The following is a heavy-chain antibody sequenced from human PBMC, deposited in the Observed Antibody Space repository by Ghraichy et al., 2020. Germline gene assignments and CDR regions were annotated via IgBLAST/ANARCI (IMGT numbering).Heavy chain of an antibody. Sequence: SETLSLTCTVSGGSISDYFWSWIRQPPGKGLEWIGYISYSGSTNYNASLKSRVTMSLDTSKSHFSLKLSSVTAADTAVYYCARRHQLLYRGPHNWFDPRGQGILVTVSS. CDR2: ISYSGST. CDR1: GGSISDYF. J-gene: IGHJ5*02. V-gene: IGHV4-59*01. CDR3: ARRHQLLYRGPHNWFDP. D-gene: IGHD2-2*02.